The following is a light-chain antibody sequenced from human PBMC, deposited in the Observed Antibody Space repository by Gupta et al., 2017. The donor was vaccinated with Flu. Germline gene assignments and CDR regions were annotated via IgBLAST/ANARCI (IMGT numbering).Light chain of an antibody. CDR3: QQYATSPWT. Sequence: GTLSLSPGERVTVSCRASQRVSSRYLAWSQQKPGKAPRLLIQGASARAAAIPDRFSGSGSETDFTLTIRGLEPEDFAVYYCQQYATSPWTFGQGTKLEI. J-gene: IGKJ2*01. V-gene: IGKV3-20*01. CDR2: GAS. CDR1: QRVSSRY.